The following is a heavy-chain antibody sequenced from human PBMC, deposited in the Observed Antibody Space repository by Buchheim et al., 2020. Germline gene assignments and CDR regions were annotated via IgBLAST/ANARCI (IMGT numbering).Heavy chain of an antibody. CDR3: AREARGLDP. CDR2: ISYAGRNK. Sequence: QVQLVESGGGVVQPGRSLRLSCAASGFSFSSYAMHWVRQAPGKGLEWVAVISYAGRNKYYADSVKGRFNISRDKSKNTLYLQMNSLRAEDTAVYYCAREARGLDPWGQGTL. CDR1: GFSFSSYA. V-gene: IGHV3-30*04. J-gene: IGHJ5*02. D-gene: IGHD5-12*01.